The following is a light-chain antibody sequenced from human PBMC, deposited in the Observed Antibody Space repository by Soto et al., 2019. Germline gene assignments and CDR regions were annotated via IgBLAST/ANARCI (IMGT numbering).Light chain of an antibody. CDR3: QQYDTSPET. CDR2: GAS. J-gene: IGKJ1*01. CDR1: QSVSSSY. V-gene: IGKV3-20*01. Sequence: EIVLTQSPGTLSLSPGERATLSCRASQSVSSSYLAWYQQKPGQAPRLLIYGASNRATGIPDRFSGSGSGTDFTLTISRLEPEDFAVYYCQQYDTSPETFGQGTKVDIK.